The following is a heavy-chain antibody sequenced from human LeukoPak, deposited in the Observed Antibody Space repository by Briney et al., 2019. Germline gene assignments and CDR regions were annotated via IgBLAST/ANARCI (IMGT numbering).Heavy chain of an antibody. J-gene: IGHJ4*02. CDR2: IYYSGST. D-gene: IGHD3-3*01. V-gene: IGHV4-59*01. CDR3: ARAKGWSGRFDY. Sequence: PSETLSLTCTVSGGSISSYYWSWIRQPPGKGLEWIGYIYYSGSTNYNPSLKSRVTISVDTSKNQFSLKLSSVTTADTAVYYCARAKGWSGRFDYWGQGTLVTVSS. CDR1: GGSISSYY.